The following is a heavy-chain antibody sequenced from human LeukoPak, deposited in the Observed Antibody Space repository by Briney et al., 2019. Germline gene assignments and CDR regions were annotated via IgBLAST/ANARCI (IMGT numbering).Heavy chain of an antibody. D-gene: IGHD5-24*01. CDR2: IMPLFGTA. V-gene: IGHV1-69*05. CDR3: ASGSLGDGYGVGDYYQYMDV. J-gene: IGHJ6*03. Sequence: ASVKVSCKASGGTFNSYAISWVRQAPGQGLEWMGGIMPLFGTANYAQEFQGRVTFTTDESASTAYMEVSRLRSEDTAVYYCASGSLGDGYGVGDYYQYMDVWGKGTTVTVSS. CDR1: GGTFNSYA.